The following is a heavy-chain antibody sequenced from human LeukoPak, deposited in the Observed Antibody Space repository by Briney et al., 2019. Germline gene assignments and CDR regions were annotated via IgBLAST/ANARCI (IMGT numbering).Heavy chain of an antibody. CDR3: ARAKKTSGWSLGY. V-gene: IGHV4-31*03. CDR1: GGSISSGNYC. D-gene: IGHD6-19*01. J-gene: IGHJ4*02. Sequence: SETLSLTCTVSGGSISSGNYCWSWIRQHPGKGLEWIGCISYSGSTYNNPSLKSRVTISVDTSKNQFSLKLSSVTAADTAVYYCARAKKTSGWSLGYWGQGTLVTVSS. CDR2: ISYSGST.